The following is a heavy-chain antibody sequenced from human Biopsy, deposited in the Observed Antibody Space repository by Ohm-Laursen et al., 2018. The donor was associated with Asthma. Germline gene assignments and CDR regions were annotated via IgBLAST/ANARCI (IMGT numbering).Heavy chain of an antibody. CDR2: MYYGETT. Sequence: SETLSLTWTVSGASITSSAYYWGWIRQPPGKGLEWIGSMYYGETTYYSPSLKSRVTISVDTSKNQFSLILGSVTAADTAVYYCARHDHRWDTYADFWGQGTLVTVSS. V-gene: IGHV4-39*01. CDR1: GASITSSAYY. CDR3: ARHDHRWDTYADF. J-gene: IGHJ4*02. D-gene: IGHD2-2*01.